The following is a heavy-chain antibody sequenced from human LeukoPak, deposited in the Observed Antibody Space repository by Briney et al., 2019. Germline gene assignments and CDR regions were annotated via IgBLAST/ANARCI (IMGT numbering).Heavy chain of an antibody. D-gene: IGHD2-15*01. Sequence: GASVKVSCKASGGTFSSYAISWLRQAPGQGLEWMGGIIPIFGTANYEQKFQGRVTITTDESTSTAYMELSSLRSEDTAVYYCAREGVGGYCFGYWGQGTLVTVSS. CDR3: AREGVGGYCFGY. CDR1: GGTFSSYA. J-gene: IGHJ4*02. CDR2: IIPIFGTA. V-gene: IGHV1-69*05.